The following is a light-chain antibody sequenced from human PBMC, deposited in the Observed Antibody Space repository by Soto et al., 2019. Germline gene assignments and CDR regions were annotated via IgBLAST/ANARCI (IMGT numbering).Light chain of an antibody. CDR2: RNN. Sequence: QSVLTQPPSASGTPGQRVTISCSGSSSNIGSNYGYWYQQLPGTAPKLLIYRNNQRPSGVPDRFSGSKSGTSASLAISGLRSEDEADYYCAAWDDSLGGYVFGTGTKLTVL. CDR3: AAWDDSLGGYV. J-gene: IGLJ1*01. CDR1: SSNIGSNY. V-gene: IGLV1-47*01.